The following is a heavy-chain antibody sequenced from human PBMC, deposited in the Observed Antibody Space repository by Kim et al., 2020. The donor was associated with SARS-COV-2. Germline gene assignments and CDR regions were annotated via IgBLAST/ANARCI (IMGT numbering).Heavy chain of an antibody. V-gene: IGHV3-23*01. J-gene: IGHJ1*01. Sequence: GGSLRLSCAASGFTFRGNAMTWVRQAPGKGLEWVSDISGNSDDKYYTDSAKGRFTISRDNSENTLYLQMSNLRVEDTAVYYCAKYVGPTRAKLWKSDWG. D-gene: IGHD3-10*02. CDR2: ISGNSDDK. CDR3: AKYVGPTRAKLWKSD. CDR1: GFTFRGNA.